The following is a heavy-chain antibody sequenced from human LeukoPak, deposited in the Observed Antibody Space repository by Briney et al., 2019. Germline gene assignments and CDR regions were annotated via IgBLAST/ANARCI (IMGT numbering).Heavy chain of an antibody. J-gene: IGHJ3*02. D-gene: IGHD3-16*01. CDR3: ARQGDRAAFDI. V-gene: IGHV5-51*01. CDR2: IYPGDSDT. Sequence: GESLKISCESSGYSFTSYWIGWVRQMPGKGLEWMGIIYPGDSDTRYSPSFQGQVTIPVDKSISTAYLQWSSLEASDTAIFYCARQGDRAAFDIWGQGTMVTVSS. CDR1: GYSFTSYW.